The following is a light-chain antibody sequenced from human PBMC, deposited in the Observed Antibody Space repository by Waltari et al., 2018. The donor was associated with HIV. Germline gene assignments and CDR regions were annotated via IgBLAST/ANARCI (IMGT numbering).Light chain of an antibody. J-gene: IGLJ2*01. CDR2: HDT. V-gene: IGLV3-21*01. Sequence: SYVLTQPPSVSVAPGKTARITCGGENIGSKSVNWYQKQPGQAPGMVIYHDTDRPSGIPDRFSGSNSEDTATRTMRRVEAGDEADYFCQVWDTNTDQYVIFGGGTNLAV. CDR3: QVWDTNTDQYVI. CDR1: NIGSKS.